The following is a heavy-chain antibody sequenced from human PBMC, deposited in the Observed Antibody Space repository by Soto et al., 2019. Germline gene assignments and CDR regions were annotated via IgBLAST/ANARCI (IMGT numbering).Heavy chain of an antibody. J-gene: IGHJ4*02. Sequence: SVKVSCKASGFNFRTTAVQWVRQARGERLEWIGWIVVGSGNTNYAQNFQERVTITRDMSTSTAYIDVSSLRSEDTAVYYCAADPYYYDSSDYYSSDHWGQGIMLTLCS. CDR2: IVVGSGNT. D-gene: IGHD3-22*01. CDR3: AADPYYYDSSDYYSSDH. V-gene: IGHV1-58*01. CDR1: GFNFRTTA.